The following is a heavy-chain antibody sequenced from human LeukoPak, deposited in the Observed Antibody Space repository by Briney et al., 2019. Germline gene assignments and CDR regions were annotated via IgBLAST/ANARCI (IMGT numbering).Heavy chain of an antibody. V-gene: IGHV3-20*04. CDR2: INYNGAIT. CDR1: GFTFVDYG. D-gene: IGHD3-3*02. CDR3: ARDRLGPSFSVSHFDL. J-gene: IGHJ4*02. Sequence: RAGGSLRLSCATSGFTFVDYGLSWVRRAPGKGLEWLCAINYNGAITDYADSVKGRFTISRDNAKNFLYLRMDSLRAEDTALYYCARDRLGPSFSVSHFDLWGQGTLVTVSS.